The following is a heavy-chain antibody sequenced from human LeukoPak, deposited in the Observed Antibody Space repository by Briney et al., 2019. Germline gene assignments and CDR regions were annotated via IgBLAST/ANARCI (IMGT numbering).Heavy chain of an antibody. CDR1: GGSISSYY. CDR2: IYTSGST. CDR3: ARLSTNHNRIAAAGNDY. D-gene: IGHD6-13*01. V-gene: IGHV4-4*07. Sequence: SETLSLTCTVSGGSISSYYWSWIRQPAGEGLEWIGGIYTSGSTNYNPSLKSRVAVSVDTSKNQFSLKLSSVTAADTAVYYCARLSTNHNRIAAAGNDYWGQGTLVTVSS. J-gene: IGHJ4*02.